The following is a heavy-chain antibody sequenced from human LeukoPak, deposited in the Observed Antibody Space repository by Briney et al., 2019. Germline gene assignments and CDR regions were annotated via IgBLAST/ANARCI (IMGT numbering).Heavy chain of an antibody. V-gene: IGHV3-23*01. J-gene: IGHJ4*02. CDR1: GFTFSSYA. D-gene: IGHD3-22*01. CDR2: ISGSGGST. CDR3: ARVGDISGYLIDY. Sequence: GGSLRLSCAASGFTFSSYAMSWVRQAPGKGLEWVSAISGSGGSTYYADSVKGRFTISRDNSKNTLYLQMNSLRAEDTAVYYCARVGDISGYLIDYWGQGALVTVSS.